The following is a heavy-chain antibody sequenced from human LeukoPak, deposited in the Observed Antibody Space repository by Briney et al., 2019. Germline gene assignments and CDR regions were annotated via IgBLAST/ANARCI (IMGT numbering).Heavy chain of an antibody. J-gene: IGHJ6*02. CDR3: AKAAYDLLTGYYSYYYYAMDV. CDR2: ISAGGGTT. V-gene: IGHV3-43*02. Sequence: GGSLRLSCATSGFTFDDFAMHWVRQAPEKGLEWVSLISAGGGTTYYADSVKGRFTISRDNRKKSLYLQMNSLRTEDTAFYYCAKAAYDLLTGYYSYYYYAMDVWGQGTTVTVSS. D-gene: IGHD3-9*01. CDR1: GFTFDDFA.